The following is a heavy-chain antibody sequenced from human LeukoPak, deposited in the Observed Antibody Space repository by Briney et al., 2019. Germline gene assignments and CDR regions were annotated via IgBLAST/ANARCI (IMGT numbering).Heavy chain of an antibody. CDR2: ISGSGRTI. Sequence: PGGSLRLSCAASGFTFSSYAMSWVRQAPGKGLQWISVISGSGRTIEYEDSVKGRFTISRDNSKNTVSLQMNNLRVEDTAIYYCAKNVMVKRYIDYWGQGTPVTVSS. J-gene: IGHJ4*02. D-gene: IGHD5-18*01. CDR1: GFTFSSYA. CDR3: AKNVMVKRYIDY. V-gene: IGHV3-23*01.